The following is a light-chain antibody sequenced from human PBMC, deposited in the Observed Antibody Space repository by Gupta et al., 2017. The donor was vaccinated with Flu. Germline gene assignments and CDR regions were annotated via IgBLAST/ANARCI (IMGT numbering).Light chain of an antibody. CDR2: DNN. Sequence: QFVLTQPPSVSGAPGQKVTISCSGSSSNIENDYVSWYQQVPGTAPKLLMYDNNKRPSGIPDRFSGSKSGKSATLAITGLQTGDEAEYYCGKWDRRLTTCAVGGGTKMTVL. CDR1: SSNIENDY. V-gene: IGLV1-51*01. J-gene: IGLJ2*01. CDR3: GKWDRRLTTCA.